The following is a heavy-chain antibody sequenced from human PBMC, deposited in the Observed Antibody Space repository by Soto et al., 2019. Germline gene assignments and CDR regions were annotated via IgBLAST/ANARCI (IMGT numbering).Heavy chain of an antibody. J-gene: IGHJ4*02. CDR2: INPDGSAK. D-gene: IGHD3-16*01. CDR1: HFSFSTSW. Sequence: EVYLVESGGGLVQPGGSLRLSCAASHFSFSTSWMNWIRQAPGKGLEWVANINPDGSAKYYVDSLKGRFTISRDNAKNSLDLQMNSLRAEDTAVYFCTRASRGHWVDYWGQGALVTVSS. V-gene: IGHV3-7*03. CDR3: TRASRGHWVDY.